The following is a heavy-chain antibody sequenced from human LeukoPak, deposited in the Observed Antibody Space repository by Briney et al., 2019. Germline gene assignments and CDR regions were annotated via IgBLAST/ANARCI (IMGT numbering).Heavy chain of an antibody. D-gene: IGHD2-2*01. CDR1: GFTFSSYA. V-gene: IGHV3-23*01. J-gene: IGHJ5*02. Sequence: PGGSLRLSCAASGFTFSSYAMSWVRQAPGKGLEWVSAISGSGGSTYYADSVKGRFTISRDNSKNTLYLQMNSLRAEDTAVYYCAKPSYCSRTSCSSLDPWGQGTLVTVSS. CDR3: AKPSYCSRTSCSSLDP. CDR2: ISGSGGST.